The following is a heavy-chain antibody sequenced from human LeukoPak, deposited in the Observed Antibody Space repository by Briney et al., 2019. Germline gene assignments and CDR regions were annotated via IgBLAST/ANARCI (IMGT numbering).Heavy chain of an antibody. D-gene: IGHD6-13*01. Sequence: SQTLSLTCAISGDSVSSNSAAWNWITQSPSRGLEWLGSTYYRSKWYNDYAVSVKSRITINPDTSKNQFSLQLNSVTPEDTAVYYCAREREPPGSSQEYFDLWGRGTLVTVSS. CDR1: GDSVSSNSAA. V-gene: IGHV6-1*01. J-gene: IGHJ2*01. CDR3: AREREPPGSSQEYFDL. CDR2: TYYRSKWYN.